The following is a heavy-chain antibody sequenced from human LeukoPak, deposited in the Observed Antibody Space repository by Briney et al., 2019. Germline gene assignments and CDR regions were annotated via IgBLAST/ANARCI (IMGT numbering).Heavy chain of an antibody. J-gene: IGHJ4*02. Sequence: SGGSLRLSCAASGFTFSSYAMHWVRQAPGKGLEWVAVISYDGSNKYYADSVKGRFTISRDNSKNTLYLQMNSLRAEDTAVYYCARPKMNLGFFCYWGQGTLVTVSS. CDR2: ISYDGSNK. CDR3: ARPKMNLGFFCY. V-gene: IGHV3-30*04. CDR1: GFTFSSYA. D-gene: IGHD3-16*01.